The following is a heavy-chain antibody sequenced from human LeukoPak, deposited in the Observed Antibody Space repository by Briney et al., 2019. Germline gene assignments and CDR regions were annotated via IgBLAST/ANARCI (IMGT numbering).Heavy chain of an antibody. V-gene: IGHV3-33*01. CDR2: ICYDGSNK. Sequence: GGSLRLSCAASGFNFSSYGMHWVRQAPGKGLEWVAVICYDGSNKYYADSVQGRFTISRDNSKNTVYLQMNSLRAEDTAVYYCARDRRGGFFDYWGQGTLVTVSS. D-gene: IGHD3-16*01. J-gene: IGHJ4*02. CDR1: GFNFSSYG. CDR3: ARDRRGGFFDY.